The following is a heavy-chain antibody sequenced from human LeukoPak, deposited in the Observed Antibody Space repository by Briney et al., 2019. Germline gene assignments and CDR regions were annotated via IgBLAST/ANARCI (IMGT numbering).Heavy chain of an antibody. V-gene: IGHV4-39*07. D-gene: IGHD3-10*01. CDR2: IYPRGST. J-gene: IGHJ5*02. CDR3: ARIYSYYGSGSYYNTWFDP. CDR1: GGSISSSSYY. Sequence: SETLSLTCTVSGGSISSSSYYWGWIRQPPGKGLEWIGYIYPRGSTYYNPSLKSRVILSLDKSANQFSLKLSSVTAADTAVYYCARIYSYYGSGSYYNTWFDPWGQGTLVTVSS.